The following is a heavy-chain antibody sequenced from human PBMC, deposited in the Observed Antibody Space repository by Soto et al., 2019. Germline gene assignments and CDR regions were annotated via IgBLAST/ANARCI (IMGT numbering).Heavy chain of an antibody. V-gene: IGHV3-23*01. CDR1: GFTFSSNA. J-gene: IGHJ5*02. D-gene: IGHD2-2*01. CDR3: AKLLGYCCSNSCTGLKDL. Sequence: VGSLRLSCAASGFTFSSNAISWVRRAPRKKLQWVSAISGSGGSTYYADSAKRRFTISRDNSKNTLYLQMNSLRVEDTAVYYCAKLLGYCCSNSCTGLKDLWGQGTLVTVSS. CDR2: ISGSGGST.